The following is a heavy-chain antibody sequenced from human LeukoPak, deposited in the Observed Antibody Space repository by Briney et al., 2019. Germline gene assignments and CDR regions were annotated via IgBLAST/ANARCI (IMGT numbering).Heavy chain of an antibody. CDR3: AKDRTSSGWSYYFDY. D-gene: IGHD6-19*01. J-gene: IGHJ4*02. CDR2: ISYDGSNK. CDR1: GFTFSSYA. V-gene: IGHV3-30-3*01. Sequence: PGRSLRLSCAASGFTFSSYAMHWVRQAPGKGLEWVAVISYDGSNKYYADSVKGRFTISRDNSKNTLYLQMNSLRAEDTAVYYCAKDRTSSGWSYYFDYWGQGTLVTVSS.